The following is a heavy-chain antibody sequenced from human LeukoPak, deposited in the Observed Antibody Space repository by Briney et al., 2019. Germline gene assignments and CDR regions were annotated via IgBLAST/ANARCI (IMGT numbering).Heavy chain of an antibody. CDR1: GGLISSYY. J-gene: IGHJ6*02. CDR3: ARAPPSAAGYYYGTDV. Sequence: SETLSLTCTVSGGLISSYYWSWIRQPPGKGLEWIGYIYYSGSTKYNPSPKSRVTISVDTSKNQFSLKLTSVTAADTAEYYCARAPPSAAGYYYGTDVWGQGTTVTVSS. V-gene: IGHV4-59*01. D-gene: IGHD6-13*01. CDR2: IYYSGST.